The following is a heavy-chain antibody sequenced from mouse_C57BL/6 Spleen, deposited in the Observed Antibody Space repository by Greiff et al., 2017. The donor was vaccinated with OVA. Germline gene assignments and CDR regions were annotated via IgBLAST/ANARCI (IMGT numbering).Heavy chain of an antibody. CDR2: IDPSDSYT. J-gene: IGHJ2*01. CDR1: GYTFTSYW. V-gene: IGHV1-50*01. CDR3: ARVGDYGNYCCDY. D-gene: IGHD2-1*01. Sequence: QVQLQQPGAELVKPGASVKLSCKASGYTFTSYWMQWVNQRPGQGLEWIGEIDPSDSYTNSNQKFKGKATLTVDTSSSTAYMQLSSLTSEDSAVYYCARVGDYGNYCCDYWGQGTTLTVSS.